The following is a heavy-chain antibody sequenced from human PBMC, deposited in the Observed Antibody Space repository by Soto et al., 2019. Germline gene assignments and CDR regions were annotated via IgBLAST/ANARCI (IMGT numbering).Heavy chain of an antibody. J-gene: IGHJ4*02. D-gene: IGHD1-1*01. CDR2: IYSSGST. CDR3: ARTIIPTTGWYFDF. V-gene: IGHV4-4*07. Sequence: PSETLSLTCTVSGGSISSYYWTWIRQPAGKGLEWIGRIYSSGSTNYNPSLKSRVTMSVDTSKNQFSLKLSSVTAADTAVYYCARTIIPTTGWYFDFWGRGTLVTSPQ. CDR1: GGSISSYY.